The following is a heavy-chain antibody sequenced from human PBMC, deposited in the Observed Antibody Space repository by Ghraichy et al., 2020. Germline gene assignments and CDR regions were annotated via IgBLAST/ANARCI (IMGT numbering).Heavy chain of an antibody. Sequence: SQTLSLTCAVYGGSFSGYSWSWIRHPPGKGLEWIGEINHSGSTNYNPSLKSRVTISVDTSKNQFSLKLSSVTAADTAVYYCARGIAVAGPKNRHPHAFDIWGQGTMVTVSS. CDR2: INHSGST. D-gene: IGHD6-19*01. J-gene: IGHJ3*02. V-gene: IGHV4-34*01. CDR1: GGSFSGYS. CDR3: ARGIAVAGPKNRHPHAFDI.